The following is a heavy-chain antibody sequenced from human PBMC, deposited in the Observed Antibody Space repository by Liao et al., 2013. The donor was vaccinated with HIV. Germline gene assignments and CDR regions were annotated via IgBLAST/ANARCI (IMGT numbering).Heavy chain of an antibody. J-gene: IGHJ1*01. D-gene: IGHD2-2*02. CDR3: AAALGRYCSSTSCYRGRLVYFQH. Sequence: QLQLLESGSGLVKPSQTLSLTCDVSGGSMRGGYSWTWIRQSPGKGLEWIGYSFHGGSTFYNPSLKGRVTISVDRSNNQFSLKLSSVTAADTAVYYCAAALGRYCSSTSCYRGRLVYFQHWGQGTLVTVSS. CDR1: GGSMRGGYS. V-gene: IGHV4-30-2*06. CDR2: SFHGGST.